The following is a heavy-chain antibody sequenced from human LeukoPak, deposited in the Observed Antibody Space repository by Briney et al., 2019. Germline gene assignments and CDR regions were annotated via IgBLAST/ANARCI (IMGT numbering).Heavy chain of an antibody. D-gene: IGHD3-10*01. CDR2: IYYSGST. V-gene: IGHV4-59*01. CDR3: ARGNYYTSGSYYTNYYFGLDV. CDR1: GGSIINYY. Sequence: TSETLSLTCTVSGGSIINYYWTWIRQPPGKGLEWIGYIYYSGSTNYNPSLKSRVSISVDRSKNQFSLKLSSVTAADTAVYYCARGNYYTSGSYYTNYYFGLDVWGQGTTDTVSS. J-gene: IGHJ6*02.